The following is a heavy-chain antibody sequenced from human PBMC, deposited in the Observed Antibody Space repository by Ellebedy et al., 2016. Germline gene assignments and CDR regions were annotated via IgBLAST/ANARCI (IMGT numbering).Heavy chain of an antibody. D-gene: IGHD4-23*01. CDR1: GFTFNDYS. CDR2: ISTRSSSI. CDR3: ARFGFGGGNHYFAMDV. J-gene: IGHJ6*02. V-gene: IGHV3-48*01. Sequence: GGSLRLXXGGSGFTFNDYSMNWVRQAPGKGLEWISYISTRSSSIYYADSVKGRFTISRDNAKNSLFLQMNSLTVEDTAVYYCARFGFGGGNHYFAMDVWGQGTTVTVSS.